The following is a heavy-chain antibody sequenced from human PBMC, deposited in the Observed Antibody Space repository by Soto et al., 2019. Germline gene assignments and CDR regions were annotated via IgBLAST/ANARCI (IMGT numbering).Heavy chain of an antibody. J-gene: IGHJ6*02. Sequence: PSETLSLTCTVSGGSISSYYWSWIRQPPGKGLEWIGYIYYSGSTNYNPSLKSRVTISVDTSKNQFSLKLSSVTAADTAVYYCARVEYSDDFWSGYWSSGMDVWGQGTTVTVSS. CDR2: IYYSGST. CDR1: GGSISSYY. D-gene: IGHD3-3*01. CDR3: ARVEYSDDFWSGYWSSGMDV. V-gene: IGHV4-59*01.